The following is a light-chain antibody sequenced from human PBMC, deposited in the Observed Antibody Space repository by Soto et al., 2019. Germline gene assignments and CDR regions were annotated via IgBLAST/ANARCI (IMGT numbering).Light chain of an antibody. CDR2: STS. V-gene: IGKV3-20*01. CDR1: QTISFSY. Sequence: EMVLTQSPDTLSLSPGERATLSCSASQTISFSYLAWYQQQPGQAPRLLIHSTSTRATGVPDRFSGSGSGTDFTLTISELETGDVAGYDCQQYGGSPWTVGQGTKVEIK. J-gene: IGKJ1*01. CDR3: QQYGGSPWT.